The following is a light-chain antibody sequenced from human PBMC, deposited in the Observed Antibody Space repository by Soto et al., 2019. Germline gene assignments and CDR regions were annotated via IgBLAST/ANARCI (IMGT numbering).Light chain of an antibody. J-gene: IGKJ2*01. Sequence: DIPMTQSPSSLSASVGDRVTITCRASQSIRSYLNWYHQKPGKTPQLLIYGASNLQSGAPSRITGSCSATHFTLTISSLQPEDSATYYCQQSYTTPYTFGQGTKLEIK. V-gene: IGKV1-39*01. CDR1: QSIRSY. CDR3: QQSYTTPYT. CDR2: GAS.